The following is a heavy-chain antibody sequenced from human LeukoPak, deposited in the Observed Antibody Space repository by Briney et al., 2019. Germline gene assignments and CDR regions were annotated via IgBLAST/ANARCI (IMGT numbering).Heavy chain of an antibody. D-gene: IGHD6-13*01. CDR3: ARARVGIPHDAFDI. J-gene: IGHJ3*02. CDR1: GYTFTSYD. CDR2: MNPNSGNT. Sequence: ASVKVSCKASGYTFTSYDINWVRQATGQGLEWMGWMNPNSGNTGYAQKFQGRVTITTDESTSTAYMELSSLRSEDTAVYYCARARVGIPHDAFDIWGQGTMVTVSS. V-gene: IGHV1-8*01.